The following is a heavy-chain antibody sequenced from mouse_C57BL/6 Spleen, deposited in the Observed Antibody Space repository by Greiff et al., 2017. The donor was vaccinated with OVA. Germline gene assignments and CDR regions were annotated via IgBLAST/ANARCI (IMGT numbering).Heavy chain of an antibody. D-gene: IGHD2-12*01. J-gene: IGHJ3*01. CDR2: IDPSDSYT. V-gene: IGHV1-59*01. CDR1: GYTFTSYW. Sequence: VQLQQSGAELVRPGTSVKLSCKASGYTFTSYWMHWVKQRPGQGLEWIGVIDPSDSYTNYNQKFKGKATLTVDTSSSTAYIQLSSLTSEDSAVYYCARWPYSPFAYWGQGTLVTVSA. CDR3: ARWPYSPFAY.